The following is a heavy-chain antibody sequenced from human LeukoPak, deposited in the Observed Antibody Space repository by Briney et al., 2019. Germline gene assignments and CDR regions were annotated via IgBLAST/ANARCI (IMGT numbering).Heavy chain of an antibody. CDR1: GYSFTSYW. D-gene: IGHD6-13*01. CDR3: ARLHRADYYYMDV. CDR2: IYPGDSDT. V-gene: IGHV5-51*01. J-gene: IGHJ6*03. Sequence: GESLKISCKGSGYSFTSYWIGWVRPMPGKGLEWMGIIYPGDSDTRYSPSFQGQVTISADKSISTAYLQWSSLKASDTAMYYCARLHRADYYYMDVWGKGTTVTVSS.